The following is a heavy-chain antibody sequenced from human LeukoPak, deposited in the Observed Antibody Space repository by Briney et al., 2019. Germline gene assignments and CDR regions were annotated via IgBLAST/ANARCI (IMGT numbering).Heavy chain of an antibody. V-gene: IGHV6-1*01. J-gene: IGHJ6*03. CDR3: ARAYYYGSGSYYPGHYMDV. CDR2: TYYRSKWYN. Sequence: SQTLSLTCAISGDSVSSNSAAWNWIRQSPSRGLEWLGRTYYRSKWYNDYAVSVKSRITINPDTSKHQFSLQLNSVTPEDTAVYYCARAYYYGSGSYYPGHYMDVWGKGTTVTISS. CDR1: GDSVSSNSAA. D-gene: IGHD3-10*01.